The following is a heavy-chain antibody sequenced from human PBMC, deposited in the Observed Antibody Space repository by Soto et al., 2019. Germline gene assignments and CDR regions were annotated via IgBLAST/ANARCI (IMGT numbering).Heavy chain of an antibody. CDR1: DEIFNTYW. Sequence: GESLKISCQTSDEIFNTYWITWVRQMPGRGLEWVGRIDPSDSYTTYNPSLKGHVILSVDKSMNTAYVQWTSLRASDTAMYFCGRDSGSGHADVWGQGTLVIFSS. CDR2: IDPSDSYT. J-gene: IGHJ1*01. D-gene: IGHD1-26*01. V-gene: IGHV5-10-1*01. CDR3: GRDSGSGHADV.